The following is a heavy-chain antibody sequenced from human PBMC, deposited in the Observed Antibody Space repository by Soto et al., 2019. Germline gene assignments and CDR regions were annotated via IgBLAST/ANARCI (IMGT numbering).Heavy chain of an antibody. J-gene: IGHJ5*02. CDR3: ARDPGAVVVAATQGNSFDP. CDR1: GGTFSSYA. D-gene: IGHD2-15*01. Sequence: QVQLVQSGAEVKKPGSSVKVSCKASGGTFSSYAISWVRQAPGQGLEWMGGIIPIFGTANYAQKFQGRVTITADESTSTAYMELSSLRSEDTAVYYCARDPGAVVVAATQGNSFDPWGQGTLVTVSS. CDR2: IIPIFGTA. V-gene: IGHV1-69*01.